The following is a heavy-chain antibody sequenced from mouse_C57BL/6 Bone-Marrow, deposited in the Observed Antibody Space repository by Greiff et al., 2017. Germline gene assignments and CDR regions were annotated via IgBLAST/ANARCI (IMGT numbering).Heavy chain of an antibody. J-gene: IGHJ3*01. CDR1: GFTFSDYG. CDR2: ISGGSSTN. Sequence: EVKLEESGGGLVKPGGSLKLSCAASGFTFSDYGMHWVRQAPEKGLEWVAYISGGSSTNYYADTVKGRFTISRDNANNTLFLQMTRLRSEDTAMYYCARRINLWGQGTLVTVSA. CDR3: ARRINL. V-gene: IGHV5-17*01. D-gene: IGHD2-4*01.